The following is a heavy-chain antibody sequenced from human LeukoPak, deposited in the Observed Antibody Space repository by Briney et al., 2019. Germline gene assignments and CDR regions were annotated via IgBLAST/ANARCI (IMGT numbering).Heavy chain of an antibody. J-gene: IGHJ4*02. CDR1: GGSISSYY. CDR3: ARSRRPGSFGSFDY. D-gene: IGHD5-18*01. CDR2: IYYSGST. Sequence: KPSETLSLTCTVSGGSISSYYWSWIRQPPGKGLEWIGYIYYSGSTNYNPSLKSRVAISVDTSKNQFSLKLSSVTAADTAVYYCARSRRPGSFGSFDYWGQGTLVTVS. V-gene: IGHV4-59*08.